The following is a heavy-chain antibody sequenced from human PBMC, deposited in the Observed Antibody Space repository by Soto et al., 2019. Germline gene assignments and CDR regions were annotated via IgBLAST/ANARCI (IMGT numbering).Heavy chain of an antibody. CDR1: GFTLNDFG. Sequence: GSVKVCFKACGFTLNDFGVSLVRQAPGQGLEWMGWISGYDGNTNFAQKYEGRVTMTIDSSTTTAYMDLNSLRAEDTAVYYCARESEDLTSNFDYWGQGTLVTVSS. CDR3: ARESEDLTSNFDY. CDR2: ISGYDGNT. J-gene: IGHJ4*02. V-gene: IGHV1-18*01.